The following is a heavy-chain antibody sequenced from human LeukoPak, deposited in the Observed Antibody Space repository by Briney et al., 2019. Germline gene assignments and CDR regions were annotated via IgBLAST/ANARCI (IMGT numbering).Heavy chain of an antibody. J-gene: IGHJ6*02. CDR1: GFTFSSYN. V-gene: IGHV3-23*01. CDR2: ISGSGGST. D-gene: IGHD3-10*01. Sequence: GGSLRLSCAASGFTFSSYNMNWVRQAPGKGLEWVSVISGSGGSTNYADSVKGRFTISRDNSKNTLYLQMNSLRAEDTAVYYCAKDLSGKLPYGMDVWGQGTTVTVSS. CDR3: AKDLSGKLPYGMDV.